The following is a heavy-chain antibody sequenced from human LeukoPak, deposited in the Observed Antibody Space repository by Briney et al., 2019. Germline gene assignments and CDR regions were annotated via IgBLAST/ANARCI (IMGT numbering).Heavy chain of an antibody. CDR1: GYTLTELS. CDR2: FDPEDGET. D-gene: IGHD5-24*01. V-gene: IGHV1-24*01. Sequence: ASVKVSCKVSGYTLTELSMHWVRQAPGKGLEWMGGFDPEDGETIYAQKFQGRVTITADKSTSTAYMELSSLRSEDTAVYYCARDRGPWGQGTLVTVSS. J-gene: IGHJ5*02. CDR3: ARDRGP.